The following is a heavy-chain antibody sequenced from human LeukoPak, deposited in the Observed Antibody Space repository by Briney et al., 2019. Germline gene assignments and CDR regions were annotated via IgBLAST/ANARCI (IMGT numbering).Heavy chain of an antibody. V-gene: IGHV4-4*07. CDR2: IYSRGIT. Sequence: PAETLFLTCNVSGASISSHDWSWSRQPAGRGLEWIGRIYSRGITDYKPSLKSRVFMSADTSNNQLSLKLTSATAADTAIYYCANEGAGAIPSDSWSQGTLVTVSS. CDR1: GASISSHD. D-gene: IGHD2-21*01. CDR3: ANEGAGAIPSDS. J-gene: IGHJ4*02.